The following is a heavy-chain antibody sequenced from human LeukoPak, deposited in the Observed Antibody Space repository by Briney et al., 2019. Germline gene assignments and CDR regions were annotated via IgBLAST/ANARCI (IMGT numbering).Heavy chain of an antibody. V-gene: IGHV1-69*13. CDR2: IIPIFGTA. CDR3: ARGYCSSTSCHDPYYFDY. D-gene: IGHD2-2*01. J-gene: IGHJ4*02. CDR1: GGTFSSYV. Sequence: ASVKVSCKASGGTFSSYVISWVRQAPGQGLEWMGGIIPIFGTANYAQKFQGRVTITADESTSTAYMELRSLRSDDTAVYYCARGYCSSTSCHDPYYFDYWGQGTLVTVSS.